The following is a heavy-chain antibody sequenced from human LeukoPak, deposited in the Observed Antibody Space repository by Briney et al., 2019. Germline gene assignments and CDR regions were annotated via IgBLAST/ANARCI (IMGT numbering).Heavy chain of an antibody. J-gene: IGHJ6*03. Sequence: GGSLRLSCVASGFTFSDYHINWVRQAPGKGLEWVSSISSSSTHVYYADSVKGRFTISRDNAKNSLYLQMNSLRAEDTAVYYCAKDSVDCISSSCYYYYYYYYMDVWGKGTTVTVSS. V-gene: IGHV3-21*01. CDR2: ISSSSTHV. CDR1: GFTFSDYH. D-gene: IGHD2-2*01. CDR3: AKDSVDCISSSCYYYYYYYYMDV.